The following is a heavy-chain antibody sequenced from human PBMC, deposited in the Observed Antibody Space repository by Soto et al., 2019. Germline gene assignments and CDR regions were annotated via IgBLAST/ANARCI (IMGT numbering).Heavy chain of an antibody. CDR2: IWCDGSNK. CDR3: AREGWGFDT. Sequence: QVQLVESGGGGVQPGRSLRLSCAASGFTFSSYGMHWVRQAPGKGLEWVAVIWCDGSNKYYADSVKGRFTISRDNSKNPLYLQMNSLRAEDTAVYYCAREGWGFDTWGQGTLVTVSS. CDR1: GFTFSSYG. V-gene: IGHV3-33*01. D-gene: IGHD1-26*01. J-gene: IGHJ5*02.